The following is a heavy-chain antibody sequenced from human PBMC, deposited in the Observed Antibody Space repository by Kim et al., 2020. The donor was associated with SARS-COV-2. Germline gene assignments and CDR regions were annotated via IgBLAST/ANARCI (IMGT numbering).Heavy chain of an antibody. J-gene: IGHJ4*02. D-gene: IGHD6-19*01. V-gene: IGHV3-48*04. Sequence: YYADSVRGRFTISGDNAKNSLYLQMNSLRAEDTALYYCARGRYASGCFDYWGQGTLVTVSS. CDR3: ARGRYASGCFDY.